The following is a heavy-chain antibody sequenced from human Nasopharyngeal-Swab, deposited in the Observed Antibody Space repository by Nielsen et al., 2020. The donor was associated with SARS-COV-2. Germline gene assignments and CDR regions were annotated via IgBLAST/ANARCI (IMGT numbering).Heavy chain of an antibody. CDR1: GFTFNSYW. V-gene: IGHV3-7*03. CDR3: ARDRSFYPSKGLFQRYSGSYEVGY. Sequence: GESLKISCAASGFTFNSYWMSWVRQAPGKGLEWVANIKQDGSEKYYVDSVKGRFTISRDNAKNSLYLQMNSLRAEDTAVYCCARDRSFYPSKGLFQRYSGSYEVGYWGQGTLVTVSS. D-gene: IGHD1-26*01. CDR2: IKQDGSEK. J-gene: IGHJ4*02.